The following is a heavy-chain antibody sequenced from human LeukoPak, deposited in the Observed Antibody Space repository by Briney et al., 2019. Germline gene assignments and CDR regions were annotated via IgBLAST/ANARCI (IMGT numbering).Heavy chain of an antibody. D-gene: IGHD6-19*01. CDR1: GDTFSNHA. J-gene: IGHJ4*02. V-gene: IGHV1-69*04. CDR3: ARAVGIAVAGLDY. CDR2: IIPLLGIT. Sequence: ASAKVSCKTSGDTFSNHAIIWVRQAPGQGLEWMGRIIPLLGITNYAQKFQGRVTITADKSTSAAYMELSSLRSEDTAVYYCARAVGIAVAGLDYWGQGTLVTVSS.